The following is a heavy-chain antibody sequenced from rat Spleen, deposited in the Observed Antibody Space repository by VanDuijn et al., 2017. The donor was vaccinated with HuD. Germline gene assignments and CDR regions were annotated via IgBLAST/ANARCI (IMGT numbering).Heavy chain of an antibody. D-gene: IGHD2-5*01. J-gene: IGHJ1*01. Sequence: EVQLVESDGGLVQPGRSLKLSCATSGFTFSDYYMAWVRQAPTKGLDWVANISYDGSTTYYRDSVKGRFTISRDNGKTTLYLEMDSLRSEDMATYYCVRQGYLRDWYFDFWGPGTMVTVSS. CDR3: VRQGYLRDWYFDF. CDR2: ISYDGSTT. V-gene: IGHV5-29*01. CDR1: GFTFSDYY.